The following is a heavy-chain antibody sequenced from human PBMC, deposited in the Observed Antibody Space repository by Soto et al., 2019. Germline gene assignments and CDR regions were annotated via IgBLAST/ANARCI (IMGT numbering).Heavy chain of an antibody. CDR1: GGSISSYY. Sequence: SETLSLTCTVSGGSISSYYWSWIRQPPGKGLEWIGYIYYSGSTNYNPSLKSRVTISVDTSKNQFSLKLSSVTAADTAVYYCARGVTIFGVVIYDYWGQGTLVTVSS. CDR3: ARGVTIFGVVIYDY. CDR2: IYYSGST. V-gene: IGHV4-59*01. D-gene: IGHD3-3*01. J-gene: IGHJ4*02.